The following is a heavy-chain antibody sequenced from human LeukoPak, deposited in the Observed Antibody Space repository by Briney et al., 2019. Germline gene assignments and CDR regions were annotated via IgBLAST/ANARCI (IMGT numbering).Heavy chain of an antibody. Sequence: PGGSLRLSCAATGFTFSSYSMNWVRQAPGKGLEWVSSISSSSSYIYYADSVKGRFTISRDNAKNSLYLQMNSLRAEDTAVYYCAREMYYYDRVGDAFDIWGQGTMVTVSS. CDR3: AREMYYYDRVGDAFDI. V-gene: IGHV3-21*01. J-gene: IGHJ3*02. D-gene: IGHD3-22*01. CDR2: ISSSSSYI. CDR1: GFTFSSYS.